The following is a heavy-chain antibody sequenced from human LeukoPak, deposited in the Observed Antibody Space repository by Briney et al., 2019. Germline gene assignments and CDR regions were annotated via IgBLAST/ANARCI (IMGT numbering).Heavy chain of an antibody. D-gene: IGHD3-22*01. V-gene: IGHV1-2*06. CDR3: ARELNYDSSAYYFDY. CDR2: INHNSGGT. CDR1: GYTFTVYF. Sequence: GSVRVSCMVSGYTFTVYFMHWVRQAPGQGVEGMGRINHNSGGTNYAQNFQGRVTMPRDTSLSTAYMELSRLRSDDTAVYYCARELNYDSSAYYFDYWGQGTLVTVSS. J-gene: IGHJ4*02.